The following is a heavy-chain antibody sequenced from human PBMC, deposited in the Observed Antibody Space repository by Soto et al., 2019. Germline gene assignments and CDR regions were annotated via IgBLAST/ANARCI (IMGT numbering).Heavy chain of an antibody. CDR3: ARDGAYVGSSYGFAPVLRPPHY. V-gene: IGHV3-33*01. D-gene: IGHD4-17*01. J-gene: IGHJ4*02. CDR2: IWYDGSNK. Sequence: QVQLVESGGGVVQPGRSLRLSCAASGFTFSSYGMHWVRQAPGKGLEWVAVIWYDGSNKYYADSVKGRFTISRDNSKNTLYRQMNSLRAEDTAVYYCARDGAYVGSSYGFAPVLRPPHYWGQGTLVTVSS. CDR1: GFTFSSYG.